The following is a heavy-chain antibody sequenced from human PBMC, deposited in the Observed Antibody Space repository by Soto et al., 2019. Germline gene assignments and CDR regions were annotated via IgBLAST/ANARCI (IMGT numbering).Heavy chain of an antibody. V-gene: IGHV1-46*03. J-gene: IGHJ6*03. D-gene: IGHD4-4*01. CDR1: GYTFTSYY. Sequence: QVQLVQSGAEVKKPGASVKVSCKASGYTFTSYYMHWVRQAPGQGLEWMGIINPSGGSTSYAQKFQGRVTMTRDTSTSTVYMELSSLRSEDTAVYYCARDLTTVTTGYYYYYMDVWGKGTTVTVSS. CDR2: INPSGGST. CDR3: ARDLTTVTTGYYYYYMDV.